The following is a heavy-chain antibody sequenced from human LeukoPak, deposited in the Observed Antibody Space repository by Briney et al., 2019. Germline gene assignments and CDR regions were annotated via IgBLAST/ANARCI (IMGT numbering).Heavy chain of an antibody. CDR3: ARDSHGDYPDY. V-gene: IGHV4-59*11. J-gene: IGHJ4*02. CDR2: IYYSGST. D-gene: IGHD5-12*01. Sequence: PSETLSLTCTVSGGSISSHYWSWIRQPPGKGLEWIGYIYYSGSTNYNPSLKSRVTISVDTSKNPFSLKLSSVTAADTAVYYCARDSHGDYPDYWGQGNLVTVSS. CDR1: GGSISSHY.